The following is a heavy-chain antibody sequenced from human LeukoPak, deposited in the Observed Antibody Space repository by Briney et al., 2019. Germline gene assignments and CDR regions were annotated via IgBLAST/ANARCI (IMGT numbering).Heavy chain of an antibody. CDR1: GGSISPYY. CDR3: ARGSSSWYIPQDY. J-gene: IGHJ4*02. V-gene: IGHV4-59*01. Sequence: PSETLSLTCSISGGSISPYYWTRVRQSPGKGLEWIGYIYYGGSTNYNPSLKSRVTISIDTSETQFSLRLTSVTAADTAVYYCARGSSSWYIPQDYWGQGALVTVSS. D-gene: IGHD6-13*01. CDR2: IYYGGST.